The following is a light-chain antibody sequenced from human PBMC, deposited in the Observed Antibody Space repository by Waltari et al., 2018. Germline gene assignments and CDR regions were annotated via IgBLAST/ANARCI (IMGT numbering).Light chain of an antibody. J-gene: IGKJ1*01. CDR3: QHYERLPAT. V-gene: IGKV3-20*01. CDR1: QSVSRA. CDR2: GAS. Sequence: EIVLTQSPGTLSLSPGERATLSCRASQSVSRALAWYQQKPGQAPRLLIYGASNRATGIPDRFSGSGSGTDFSLTISRLDPEDVAVYYRQHYERLPATFGQGTKVEIK.